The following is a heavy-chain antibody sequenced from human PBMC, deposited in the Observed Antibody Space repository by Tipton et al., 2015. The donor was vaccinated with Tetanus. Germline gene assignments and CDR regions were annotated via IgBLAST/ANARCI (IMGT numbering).Heavy chain of an antibody. D-gene: IGHD6-13*01. CDR3: ARVPIAAAGFYDY. J-gene: IGHJ4*02. Sequence: TLSLTCAVSGGSISSSNWWSWVRQPPGKGLEWIGEIYHSGSTNYNPSLKSRVTISVDKSKNQFSLKLSPVTAADTAVYYCARVPIAAAGFYDYWGQGTLVTVSS. CDR1: GGSISSSNW. CDR2: IYHSGST. V-gene: IGHV4-4*02.